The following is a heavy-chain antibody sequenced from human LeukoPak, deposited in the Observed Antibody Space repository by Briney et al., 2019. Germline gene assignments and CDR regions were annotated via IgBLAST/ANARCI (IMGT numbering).Heavy chain of an antibody. CDR1: GATFSSYA. J-gene: IGHJ6*03. CDR2: IIPIFGTE. CDR3: ARDDPNDYYMDV. Sequence: SSVKLSCKASGATFSSYAISWVRQDPGQGLEWMGGIIPIFGTENYAKKFQGRVTITADKSTSTAYMELSSLRSEDTAVYYCARDDPNDYYMDVWGKGATVTVSS. V-gene: IGHV1-69*06. D-gene: IGHD4/OR15-4a*01.